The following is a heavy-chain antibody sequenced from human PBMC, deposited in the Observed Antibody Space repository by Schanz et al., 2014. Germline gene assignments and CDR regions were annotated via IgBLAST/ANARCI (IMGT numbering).Heavy chain of an antibody. CDR1: GDSISSTSYY. D-gene: IGHD6-19*01. V-gene: IGHV4-39*01. CDR3: ARLWGGWRIPDY. CDR2: IYYSGST. Sequence: QLQMQESGPGLVKPSETLSLTCSVSGDSISSTSYYWGWIRQPPGKGLEWIGSIYYSGSTYYNASRKSGGTIPVDTSKNQFSRKLNSVTAADSAVYYCARLWGGWRIPDYWGQGTLVTVSS. J-gene: IGHJ4*02.